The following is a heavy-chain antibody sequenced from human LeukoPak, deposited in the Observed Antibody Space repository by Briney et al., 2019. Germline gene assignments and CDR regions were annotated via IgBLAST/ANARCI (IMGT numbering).Heavy chain of an antibody. V-gene: IGHV1-24*01. Sequence: GASVKVSCKVSGYTLTELSMHWVRQAPGKGLEWMGGFDPEDGETIYAQKFQGRVTMTEDTSTDTAYMELSSLRSEDTAVYYCATAGFVVVPAAITYFDYWGQGTLSPSPQ. J-gene: IGHJ4*02. CDR3: ATAGFVVVPAAITYFDY. CDR1: GYTLTELS. CDR2: FDPEDGET. D-gene: IGHD2-2*02.